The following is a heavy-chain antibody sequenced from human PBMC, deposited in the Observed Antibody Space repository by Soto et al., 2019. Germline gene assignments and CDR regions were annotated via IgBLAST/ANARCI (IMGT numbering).Heavy chain of an antibody. D-gene: IGHD1-26*01. J-gene: IGHJ4*02. CDR1: GFTFSSYA. CDR2: ISGSGGST. CDR3: ATPVGPKTAHPVDY. V-gene: IGHV3-23*01. Sequence: GVLRLSCAASGFTFSSYAMSWVRQAPGKGLEWVSAISGSGGSTYYADSVKGRFTISRDNSKNTLFLQMISLRADDTAVYYCATPVGPKTAHPVDYWGQGTLVTVSS.